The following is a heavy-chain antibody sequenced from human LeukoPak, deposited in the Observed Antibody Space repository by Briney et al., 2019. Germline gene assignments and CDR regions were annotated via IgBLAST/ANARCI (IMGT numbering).Heavy chain of an antibody. J-gene: IGHJ6*03. V-gene: IGHV3-23*01. Sequence: GGSLRLSCAASGFTLSSYAMSWVRQAPGKGVEWVSAISGSGVSTYYADSVKGRFTISRDNSKNTLHLQMNSLRPEDTAVYYCAKQAGPSYYYYMDVWGKGTTVTVSS. CDR1: GFTLSSYA. CDR2: ISGSGVST. CDR3: AKQAGPSYYYYMDV.